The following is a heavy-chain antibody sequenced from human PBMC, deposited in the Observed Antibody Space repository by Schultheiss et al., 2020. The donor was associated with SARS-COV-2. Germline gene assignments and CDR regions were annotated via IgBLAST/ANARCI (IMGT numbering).Heavy chain of an antibody. Sequence: GSLRLSCAVYGGSFSGYYWSWIRQPPGKGLEWIGEINHSGSTNYNPSLKSRVTISVDTSKNQFSLKLSSVTAADTAVYYCARTPRVAVAAYNWFDPWGQGTLVTVSS. CDR1: GGSFSGYY. CDR3: ARTPRVAVAAYNWFDP. J-gene: IGHJ5*02. CDR2: INHSGST. D-gene: IGHD6-19*01. V-gene: IGHV4-34*01.